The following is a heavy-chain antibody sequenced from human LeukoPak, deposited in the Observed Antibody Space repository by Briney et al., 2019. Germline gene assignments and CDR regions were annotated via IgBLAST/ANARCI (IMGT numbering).Heavy chain of an antibody. V-gene: IGHV3-21*01. Sequence: PGGSLRLSCAASGFTFSDSAMTWVRQAPGKGLEWVSSISSASTYIYYADSVKGRFTISRDNAKNSLYLQMNSLRAEDTAMYYCARLVWDTTMADGDIDSWGQGTLLIVSS. CDR1: GFTFSDSA. CDR2: ISSASTYI. J-gene: IGHJ4*02. CDR3: ARLVWDTTMADGDIDS. D-gene: IGHD5-18*01.